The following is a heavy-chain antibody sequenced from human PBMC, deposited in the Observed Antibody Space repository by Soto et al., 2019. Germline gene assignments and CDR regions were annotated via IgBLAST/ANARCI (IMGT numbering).Heavy chain of an antibody. Sequence: GGSLRLSCAASGFTFSSYGMHWVRQAPGKGLECVAVIWYDGTNKYYADSVKGRFTISRDNYKNTLYLQMNSLRAEDTAVYYCAKGYGDYLYYYYGMDVWGQGTTDTVS. CDR1: GFTFSSYG. CDR2: IWYDGTNK. D-gene: IGHD4-17*01. CDR3: AKGYGDYLYYYYGMDV. J-gene: IGHJ6*02. V-gene: IGHV3-33*06.